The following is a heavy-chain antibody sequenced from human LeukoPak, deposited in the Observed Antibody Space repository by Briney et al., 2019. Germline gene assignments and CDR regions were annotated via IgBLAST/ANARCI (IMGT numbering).Heavy chain of an antibody. CDR1: GDSVSNNSAT. J-gene: IGHJ4*02. CDR2: TYYRSKWYT. V-gene: IGHV6-1*01. Sequence: SQTLSLTCAISGDSVSNNSATWNWIRQSPSRGLEWLGRTYYRSKWYTDYAVSVNSRITIHPDTSKNQFSLQLNSVTPEDTAVYYCARRSTTKFHYWGQGTLVTVSS. D-gene: IGHD5/OR15-5a*01. CDR3: ARRSTTKFHY.